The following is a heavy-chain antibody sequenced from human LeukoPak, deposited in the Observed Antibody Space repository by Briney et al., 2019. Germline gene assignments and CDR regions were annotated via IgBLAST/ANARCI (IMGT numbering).Heavy chain of an antibody. D-gene: IGHD3-22*01. Sequence: PGGSLRLSCAASGFTFSSYAMSWVRQAPGKGLEWVSAISGSGGSTYYADSVKGRFTISRDNSKNTLYLQVNSLRAEDTAVYYCAKAIYYYDSSGPHYWGQGTLVTVSS. CDR2: ISGSGGST. J-gene: IGHJ4*02. V-gene: IGHV3-23*01. CDR1: GFTFSSYA. CDR3: AKAIYYYDSSGPHY.